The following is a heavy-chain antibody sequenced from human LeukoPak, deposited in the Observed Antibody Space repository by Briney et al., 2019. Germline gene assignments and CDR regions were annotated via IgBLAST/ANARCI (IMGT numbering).Heavy chain of an antibody. CDR2: IYTSGST. Sequence: SETLSLTCTVSGGSISSGSYYWSWIRQPAGKGLKWIGRIYTSGSTNYNPSLKSRVTISVDTSKNQFSLKLSSVTAADTAVYYCARFDGIPGWFDPWGQGTLVTVSS. V-gene: IGHV4-61*02. J-gene: IGHJ5*02. CDR1: GGSISSGSYY. CDR3: ARFDGIPGWFDP. D-gene: IGHD1-1*01.